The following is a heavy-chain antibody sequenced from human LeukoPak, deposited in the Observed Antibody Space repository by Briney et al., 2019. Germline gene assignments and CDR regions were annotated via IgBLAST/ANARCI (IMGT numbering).Heavy chain of an antibody. D-gene: IGHD1-26*01. CDR3: ARDKKVGATNFDY. CDR1: GFTFRSYW. J-gene: IGHJ4*02. Sequence: GGSLRLSCATSGFTFRSYWMSWVRQAPGKGLEWVANIKYDGSEKYYEDSVKGRLTISRDNAKNSLYLQMNSLRAEDTAVYYCARDKKVGATNFDYWGQGTLVTVSS. CDR2: IKYDGSEK. V-gene: IGHV3-7*03.